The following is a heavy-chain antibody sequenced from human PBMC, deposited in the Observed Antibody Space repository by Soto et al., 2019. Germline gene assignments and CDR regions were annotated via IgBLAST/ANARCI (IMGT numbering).Heavy chain of an antibody. Sequence: QVPLEQSGAEVKKPGSSVKVSCKFSGGTFSSYVIIWVRQAPGQGLEWMGGIIPVSGTANYAQKFHGRVTISADAATNTAYMELSSVRFDDTAVYYCATVDRSVALVGWFDPWGQVTLVTVSS. D-gene: IGHD2-8*02. J-gene: IGHJ5*02. CDR2: IIPVSGTA. CDR3: ATVDRSVALVGWFDP. CDR1: GGTFSSYV. V-gene: IGHV1-69*01.